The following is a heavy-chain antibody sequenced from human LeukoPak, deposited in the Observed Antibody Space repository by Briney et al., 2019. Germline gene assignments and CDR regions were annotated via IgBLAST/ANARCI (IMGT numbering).Heavy chain of an antibody. CDR3: AREGFAAAKHFDY. CDR2: IFPGDGTT. J-gene: IGHJ4*02. V-gene: IGHV1-46*01. Sequence: EASAKLSCKASGYTFSSHFIHWVRQAPGQGLEWMGAIFPGDGTTVYTQQSQGRLTVTSDTSTSIVYMGLSSLRSEDTAVYYCAREGFAAAKHFDYWGQGSLVTVSS. D-gene: IGHD6-13*01. CDR1: GYTFSSHF.